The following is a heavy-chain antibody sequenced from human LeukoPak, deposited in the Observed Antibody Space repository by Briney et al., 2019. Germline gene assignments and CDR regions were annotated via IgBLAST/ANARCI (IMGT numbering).Heavy chain of an antibody. CDR2: IYSGGST. D-gene: IGHD1-14*01. V-gene: IGHV3-53*01. CDR3: ARGLTGDYDDY. CDR1: GFTVSSNY. J-gene: IGHJ4*02. Sequence: GGSLRLSCAASGFTVSSNYMSWVRQAPGKGLEWVSVIYSGGSTYYADSVKSRFTISRDNSKNTLYLQMNSLRAEDTAVYYCARGLTGDYDDYWGQGTLVTVSS.